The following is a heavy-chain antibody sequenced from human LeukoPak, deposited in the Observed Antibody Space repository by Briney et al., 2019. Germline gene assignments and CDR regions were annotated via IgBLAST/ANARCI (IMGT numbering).Heavy chain of an antibody. Sequence: GGSLRLSCAASGFTFSSYGMHWVRQAPGKGLEYVSGISNKGGSTYYADSVKGRFTISRDNSKNTLHLQMSSLRADDTAVYYCVKSGTWADFDSWGQGTLVTVSS. CDR3: VKSGTWADFDS. CDR1: GFTFSSYG. V-gene: IGHV3-64D*09. D-gene: IGHD1-26*01. J-gene: IGHJ4*02. CDR2: ISNKGGST.